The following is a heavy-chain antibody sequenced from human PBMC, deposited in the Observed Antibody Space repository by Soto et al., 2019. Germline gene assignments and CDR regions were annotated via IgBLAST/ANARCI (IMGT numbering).Heavy chain of an antibody. CDR3: VRAEYGMDV. CDR1: GDSVSSNRAG. CDR2: TYYRSKWYS. Sequence: SQTLSLTWVISGDSVSSNRAGWNWIRQSPSRGLEWLGRTYYRSKWYSDYAISVKSRITINPDTSKNGFSLQFNSVTPEDTAMYYCVRAEYGMDVCGHRTTVPVSS. V-gene: IGHV6-1*01. D-gene: IGHD6-6*01. J-gene: IGHJ6*01.